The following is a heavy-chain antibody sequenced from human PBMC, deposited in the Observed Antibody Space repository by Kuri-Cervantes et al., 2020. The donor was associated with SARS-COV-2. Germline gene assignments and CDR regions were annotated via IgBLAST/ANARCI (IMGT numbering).Heavy chain of an antibody. CDR3: ARLVPASYYFDY. CDR2: IYPGDSET. D-gene: IGHD2-2*01. Sequence: GGSLRLSCKASGYTFTDYWIGWVRQMPGKGLEWMGLIYPGDSETRYSPSFQGQVTISADESITTAYLHWSSLKASDTAMYYCARLVPASYYFDYWGQGTLVTVSS. V-gene: IGHV5-51*01. J-gene: IGHJ4*02. CDR1: GYTFTDYW.